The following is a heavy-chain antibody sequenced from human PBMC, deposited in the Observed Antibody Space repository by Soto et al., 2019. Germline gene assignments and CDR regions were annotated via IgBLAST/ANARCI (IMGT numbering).Heavy chain of an antibody. V-gene: IGHV4-59*01. CDR2: VYYDGST. D-gene: IGHD3-10*01. Sequence: SETLSLTCTVSGDSISYYYWSWIRQPPGKGLEWIGYVYYDGSTNYNPSLESRVTMSIDTSKNQFSLKLSSVIAADTAVYYCVISDRQSGRYARDYWGKGPLVTVSS. CDR3: VISDRQSGRYARDY. J-gene: IGHJ4*02. CDR1: GDSISYYY.